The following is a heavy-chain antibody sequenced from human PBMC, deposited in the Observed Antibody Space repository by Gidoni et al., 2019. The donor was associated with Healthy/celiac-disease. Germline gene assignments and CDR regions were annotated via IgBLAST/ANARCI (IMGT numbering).Heavy chain of an antibody. CDR2: IYTSGST. Sequence: QVQLQESGPGLVKPSQTLSLTCTVSGGFISSGSYYWSWIRQPAGKGLEWIGRIYTSGSTNYNPSLKSRVTISVDTSKNQFSLKLSSVTAADTAVYYCARDVVGATNYYYGMDVWGQGTTVTVSS. CDR3: ARDVVGATNYYYGMDV. CDR1: GGFISSGSYY. D-gene: IGHD1-26*01. V-gene: IGHV4-61*02. J-gene: IGHJ6*02.